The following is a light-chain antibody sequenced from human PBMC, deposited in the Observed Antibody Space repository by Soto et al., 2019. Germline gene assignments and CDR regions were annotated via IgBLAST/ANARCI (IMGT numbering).Light chain of an antibody. CDR3: QQYGNLPFT. J-gene: IGKJ3*01. CDR2: EAS. Sequence: DIQMTQSPSSLSASVGDRVTITCQASQDISNYLNWYQQRPGKAPKLLIYEASNLETGVPSRFSGSGSGTAFTLTISSLQPEDIATYYCQQYGNLPFTFGPGTRVNIK. V-gene: IGKV1-33*01. CDR1: QDISNY.